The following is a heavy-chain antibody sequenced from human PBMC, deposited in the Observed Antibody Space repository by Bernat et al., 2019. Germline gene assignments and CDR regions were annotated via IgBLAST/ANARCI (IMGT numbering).Heavy chain of an antibody. D-gene: IGHD2-15*01. CDR2: ISSSSSYI. V-gene: IGHV3-21*05. J-gene: IGHJ4*02. CDR3: ARDSGGLDY. Sequence: EVQLVESGGGLVKPGGSLRLSCSSSGFTFSSYSMNWVRQAPGKGLEWVSYISSSSSYIYYADSVKGRFTISRDNAKNSLYLQMNSLRAEDTAVYYCARDSGGLDYWGQGTLVTVSS. CDR1: GFTFSSYS.